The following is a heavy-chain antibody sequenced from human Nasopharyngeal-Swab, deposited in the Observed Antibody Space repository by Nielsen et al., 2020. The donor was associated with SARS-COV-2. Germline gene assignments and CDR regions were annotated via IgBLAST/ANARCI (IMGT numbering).Heavy chain of an antibody. D-gene: IGHD6-13*01. J-gene: IGHJ4*02. Sequence: ASVKVSCKASGYPLINQAMHWVRQAPGQRLEWMGWITAANGNTQYSQKFHDRLTLSSDTSANTAYMDLSSLRSEDTAVYYCVRDDGSSWLLDKWGQGTLVTVS. CDR2: ITAANGNT. V-gene: IGHV1-3*01. CDR1: GYPLINQA. CDR3: VRDDGSSWLLDK.